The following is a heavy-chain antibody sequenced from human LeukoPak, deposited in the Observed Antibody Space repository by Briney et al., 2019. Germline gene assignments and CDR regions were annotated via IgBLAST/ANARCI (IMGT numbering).Heavy chain of an antibody. V-gene: IGHV4-34*01. D-gene: IGHD3-22*01. J-gene: IGHJ4*02. Sequence: SETLSLTCTVSGGSISSYYWSWIRQPPGKGLEWIGEINHSGSTNYNPSLKSRVTISVDTSKNQFSLKLSSVTAADTAVYYCARDGIYDSSGYYYYFDYWGQGTLVTVSS. CDR2: INHSGST. CDR3: ARDGIYDSSGYYYYFDY. CDR1: GGSISSYY.